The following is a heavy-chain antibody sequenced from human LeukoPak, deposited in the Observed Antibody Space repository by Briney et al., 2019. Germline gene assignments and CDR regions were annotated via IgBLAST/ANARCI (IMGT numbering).Heavy chain of an antibody. D-gene: IGHD4-17*01. CDR1: GFTFSSYA. Sequence: GGSLRLSCEASGFTFSSYAMTWVRQAPGRGLEWVSAISGSGGSTYYADSVKGRFTISRDNSKNTLYLQMNSLRAEDTAVYYCAKDTYGDYPFGYWGQGTLVTVSS. V-gene: IGHV3-23*01. CDR3: AKDTYGDYPFGY. J-gene: IGHJ4*02. CDR2: ISGSGGST.